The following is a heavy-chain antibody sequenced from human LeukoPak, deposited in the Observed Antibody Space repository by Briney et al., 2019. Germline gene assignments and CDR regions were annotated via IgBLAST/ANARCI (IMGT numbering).Heavy chain of an antibody. CDR1: GGPISSSNW. J-gene: IGHJ4*02. D-gene: IGHD3-22*01. CDR2: IYHSGNT. Sequence: PSETLSLTCAVPGGPISSSNWWSWVRQPPGKGLEWIGEIYHSGNTNYNPSLKSRVTISVDKPKNQFSLKLSSVTAADTAVYYCARDAYDSSGYSFDYWGQGTLVTVSS. V-gene: IGHV4-4*02. CDR3: ARDAYDSSGYSFDY.